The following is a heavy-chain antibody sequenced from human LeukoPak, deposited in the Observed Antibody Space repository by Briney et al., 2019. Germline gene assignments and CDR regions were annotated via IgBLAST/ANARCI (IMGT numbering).Heavy chain of an antibody. CDR1: GFTFSSYS. CDR2: ISSSSSYI. V-gene: IGHV3-21*01. D-gene: IGHD2-2*01. CDR3: ARAQDIVVVPAAAPFDY. J-gene: IGHJ4*02. Sequence: RGSLRLSCAASGFTFSSYSMNWVRQAPGKGLEWVSSISSSSSYIYYADSVKGRFTISRDNAKNSLYLQMNSLRAEDTAVYYCARAQDIVVVPAAAPFDYWGQGTLVTVSS.